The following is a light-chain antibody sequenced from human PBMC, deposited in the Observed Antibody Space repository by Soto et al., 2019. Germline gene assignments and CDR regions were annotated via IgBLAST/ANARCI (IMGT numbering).Light chain of an antibody. CDR3: CSYAGSSTFSYV. J-gene: IGLJ1*01. V-gene: IGLV2-23*02. CDR1: SSDVGSYNL. Sequence: QSALTKPASVSGSPGQSITISCTGTSSDVGSYNLVSWYQQHPGEAPKLMIFEDNKRPSGVSSRFSGSKSGNTASLTISGLQAEDEADYYCCSYAGSSTFSYVFGTGTKLTVL. CDR2: EDN.